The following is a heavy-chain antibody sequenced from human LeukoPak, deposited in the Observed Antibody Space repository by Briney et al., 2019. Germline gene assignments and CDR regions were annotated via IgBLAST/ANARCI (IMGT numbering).Heavy chain of an antibody. CDR2: ISYDGSNK. Sequence: GGSLRLSCVVSRFTFSTYAMHWVRQAPGKGLEWVAIISYDGSNKYYADSVKGRFTISRDNSKNTLYLQMNSLRAEDTAVYYCARAPRNGIAVAYFVYWGQGTLVTVSS. V-gene: IGHV3-30-3*01. CDR3: ARAPRNGIAVAYFVY. D-gene: IGHD6-19*01. J-gene: IGHJ4*02. CDR1: RFTFSTYA.